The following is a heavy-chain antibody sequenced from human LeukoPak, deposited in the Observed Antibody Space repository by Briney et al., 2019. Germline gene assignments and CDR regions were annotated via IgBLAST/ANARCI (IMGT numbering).Heavy chain of an antibody. V-gene: IGHV4-61*08. Sequence: SQTLSLTCTVSGGSISSGDYYWSWIRQPPGKGLEWIAYIYYSGSTNYNPSLKSRVTISVDTSKNQFSLKLSSVTAADTAVYYCARGDCSGGNCYMDYWGQGTLVTVSS. CDR2: IYYSGST. J-gene: IGHJ4*02. CDR3: ARGDCSGGNCYMDY. D-gene: IGHD2-15*01. CDR1: GGSISSGDYY.